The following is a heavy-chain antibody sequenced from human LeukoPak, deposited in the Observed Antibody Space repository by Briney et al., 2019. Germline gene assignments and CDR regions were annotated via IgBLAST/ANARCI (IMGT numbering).Heavy chain of an antibody. Sequence: ASVKVSCXAAGYTFTGYYMFWVRQAPGQGLVWMGRMNPNSGSTNYAQKFQGRVTMTRDTSISTAYMELSRLRSDDTAVYYCARGYCSGGSCYSVENWFDPWGQGTLVTVSS. CDR1: GYTFTGYY. D-gene: IGHD2-15*01. CDR3: ARGYCSGGSCYSVENWFDP. J-gene: IGHJ5*02. V-gene: IGHV1-2*06. CDR2: MNPNSGST.